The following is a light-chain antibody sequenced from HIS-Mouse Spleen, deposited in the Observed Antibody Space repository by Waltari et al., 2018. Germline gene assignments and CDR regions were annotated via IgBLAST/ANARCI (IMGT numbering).Light chain of an antibody. V-gene: IGLV1-47*01. CDR2: RNN. CDR3: AAWDDSLSGPV. Sequence: QSVLTQPPSASGTPGQRVTISCSGSSPNIGSNYVYWYQQHPGTAPNLLIYRNNHRPSCVPDRFSGSKSGTSASLAISGLRSEDEADYYCAAWDDSLSGPVFGGGTKLTVL. J-gene: IGLJ3*02. CDR1: SPNIGSNY.